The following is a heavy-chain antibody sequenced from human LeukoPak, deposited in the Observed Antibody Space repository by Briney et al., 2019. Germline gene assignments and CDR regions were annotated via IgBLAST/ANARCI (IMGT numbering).Heavy chain of an antibody. V-gene: IGHV4-39*01. CDR2: IYYSGST. CDR3: ARHGSTTPGY. CDR1: GGSISSSSYY. Sequence: SETLSLTCTVSGGSISSSSYYWGWIRQPPGKGLEWIGSIYYSGSTYYNPSLKSRVTISVDTSKNQFSLKLSSVTAADTAVYYCARHGSTTPGYWGQGTLVTVSS. D-gene: IGHD2-2*01. J-gene: IGHJ4*02.